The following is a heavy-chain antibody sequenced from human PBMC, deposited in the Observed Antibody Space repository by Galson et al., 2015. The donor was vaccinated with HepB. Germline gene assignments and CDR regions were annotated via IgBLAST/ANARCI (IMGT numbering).Heavy chain of an antibody. CDR1: GYTFTDYS. CDR2: INPNSGGT. Sequence: SVKVSCKASGYTFTDYSMHWVRQAPGQGLEWMGWINPNSGGTNYAQKFQGRVTLTRDTSIITAYMELSRLTSDDTAVYYCARGVSKHDNVWAYWAQRTLVT. V-gene: IGHV1-2*02. CDR3: ARGVSKHDNVWAY. D-gene: IGHD5/OR15-5a*01. J-gene: IGHJ1*01.